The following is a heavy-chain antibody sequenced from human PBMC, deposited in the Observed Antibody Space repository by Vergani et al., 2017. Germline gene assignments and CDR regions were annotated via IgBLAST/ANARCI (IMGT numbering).Heavy chain of an antibody. CDR2: IIPILGIA. Sequence: QVQLVQSGAEVKKPGSSVKVSCKASGGTFSSYAISWVRQAPGQGLEWMGRIIPILGIANYAQKFQGRVTITADKSTSTAYMELSRLRSDDTAVYYCAREGYSSSWYYFDYWGQGTLVTVSS. CDR3: AREGYSSSWYYFDY. V-gene: IGHV1-69*04. J-gene: IGHJ4*02. D-gene: IGHD6-13*01. CDR1: GGTFSSYA.